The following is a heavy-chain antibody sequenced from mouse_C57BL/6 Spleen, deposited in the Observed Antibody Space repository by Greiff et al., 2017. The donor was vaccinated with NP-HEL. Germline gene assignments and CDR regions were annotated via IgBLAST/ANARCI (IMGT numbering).Heavy chain of an antibody. V-gene: IGHV1-76*01. J-gene: IGHJ4*01. Sequence: VQLQQSGAELVRPGASVKLSCKASGYTFTDYYINWVKQRPGQGLEWIARIYPGSGNTYYNEKFKGKATLTAEKSSSTAYMQLSSLTSEDSAVYFCARSYYYGSSGYAMDYWGQGTSVTVSS. CDR3: ARSYYYGSSGYAMDY. CDR1: GYTFTDYY. D-gene: IGHD1-1*01. CDR2: IYPGSGNT.